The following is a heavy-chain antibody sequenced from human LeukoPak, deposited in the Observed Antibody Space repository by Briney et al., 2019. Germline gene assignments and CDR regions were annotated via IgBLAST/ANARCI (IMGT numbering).Heavy chain of an antibody. D-gene: IGHD1-26*01. CDR1: GYTFSNYG. V-gene: IGHV1-18*01. J-gene: IGHJ4*02. Sequence: ASVKVSCKASGYTFSNYGITWVRQAPGQGLEWMGWISTYNGDTNYAQKIQGRVTMTTDTSTSTTYMDLRSLRPDDTAVYYCARDSGISPGDYWGQGTLVTVSS. CDR3: ARDSGISPGDY. CDR2: ISTYNGDT.